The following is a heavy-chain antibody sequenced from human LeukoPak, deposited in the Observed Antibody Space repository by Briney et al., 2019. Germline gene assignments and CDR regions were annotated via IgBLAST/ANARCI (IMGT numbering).Heavy chain of an antibody. V-gene: IGHV4-34*01. D-gene: IGHD4-17*01. CDR2: INHSGST. CDR1: GGSFSGYY. J-gene: IGHJ5*02. CDR3: ARGRFYGDAFDP. Sequence: SETLSLTCAVYGGSFSGYYWSWIRQPPGKGLGWIGEINHSGSTNYNPSLKSRVTISVDTSKNQFSLKLSSVTAADTAVYYCARGRFYGDAFDPWGQGTLVTVSS.